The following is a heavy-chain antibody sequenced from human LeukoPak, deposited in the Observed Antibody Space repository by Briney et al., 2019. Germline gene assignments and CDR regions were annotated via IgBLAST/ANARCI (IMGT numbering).Heavy chain of an antibody. Sequence: SETLSLTCTVSGGSISSGGYYWGWIRQPPGKGLEWIGNIYYSGSTYYNPSLKSRVTISVDTSKNQFSLKLSSVTAADTAVYCCARQYVAVAGLEQFFDYWGQGTLVTVSS. V-gene: IGHV4-39*01. CDR2: IYYSGST. D-gene: IGHD6-19*01. CDR3: ARQYVAVAGLEQFFDY. J-gene: IGHJ4*02. CDR1: GGSISSGGYY.